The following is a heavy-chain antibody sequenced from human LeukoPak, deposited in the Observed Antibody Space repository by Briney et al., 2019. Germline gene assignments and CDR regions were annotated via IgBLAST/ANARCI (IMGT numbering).Heavy chain of an antibody. CDR3: ARGRVAAADNYFDY. D-gene: IGHD6-13*01. CDR2: IIPIFDTT. J-gene: IGHJ4*02. V-gene: IGHV1-69*05. CDR1: GGTFIRYA. Sequence: ASVKXSCKASGGTFIRYAITWVRQAPGQGGEWMGGIIPIFDTTNYAQKFQGRDTINTDESTSTAYMELSSLRSEDTAVYYCARGRVAAADNYFDYWGQGTLVTVSS.